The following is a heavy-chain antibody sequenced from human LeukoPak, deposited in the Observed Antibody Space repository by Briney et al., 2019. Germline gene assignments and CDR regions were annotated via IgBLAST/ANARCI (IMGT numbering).Heavy chain of an antibody. J-gene: IGHJ4*02. CDR1: GGSISSYY. CDR3: ARLPGIAAI. V-gene: IGHV4-59*08. D-gene: IGHD6-13*01. CDR2: LYYSGST. Sequence: SETLSLTCTVSGGSISSYYWSWIRQPPGQRLEWLGYLYYSGSTTYNPSLKSRLTMSLDTSKNQISLRLISLTAADTAVYYCARLPGIAAIWGQGTLVTVSS.